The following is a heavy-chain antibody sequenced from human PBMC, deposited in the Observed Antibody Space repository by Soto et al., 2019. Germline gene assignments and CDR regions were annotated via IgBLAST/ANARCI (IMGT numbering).Heavy chain of an antibody. V-gene: IGHV3-23*01. D-gene: IGHD6-19*01. CDR2: FSGGGGST. J-gene: IGHJ4*02. CDR1: GFTFSTYA. Sequence: GGSLRLSCVASGFTFSTYAMSWVRQAPGKGLEWVSAFSGGGGSTYYADSVKGRFTISRDNSKNTLYLQMNSLRAEDTAVYYCAKRYSSGCYFDYWGQGTLVTVSS. CDR3: AKRYSSGCYFDY.